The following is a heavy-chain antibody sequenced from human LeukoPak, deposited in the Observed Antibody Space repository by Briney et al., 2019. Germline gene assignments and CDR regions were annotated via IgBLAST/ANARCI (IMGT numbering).Heavy chain of an antibody. V-gene: IGHV4-61*08. Sequence: SETLSLTCTVSGGSISSGGYYWSWIRQPPGKGLEWIGYIYYSGSTNYNPSLKSRVTISVDTSKNQFSLKLSSVTAADTAVYYCARDHVGYCSSTSCYGGWFDPWGQGTLVTVSS. CDR3: ARDHVGYCSSTSCYGGWFDP. CDR2: IYYSGST. CDR1: GGSISSGGYY. D-gene: IGHD2-2*01. J-gene: IGHJ5*02.